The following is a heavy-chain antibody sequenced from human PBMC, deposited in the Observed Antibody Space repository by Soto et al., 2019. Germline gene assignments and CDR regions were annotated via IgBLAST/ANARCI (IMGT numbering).Heavy chain of an antibody. Sequence: QITLKESGPTLVKPTQTLTLTCTFSGFSLSTSGVGVGWIRQPPGKALEWLALIYWDDDKRYSPSLKSRLTITKDTSKNQVVLTMTNMDPVDTATYYCAHNCISTSCLNLFDPWGQGTLVTVSS. CDR2: IYWDDDK. V-gene: IGHV2-5*02. D-gene: IGHD2-2*01. J-gene: IGHJ5*02. CDR1: GFSLSTSGVG. CDR3: AHNCISTSCLNLFDP.